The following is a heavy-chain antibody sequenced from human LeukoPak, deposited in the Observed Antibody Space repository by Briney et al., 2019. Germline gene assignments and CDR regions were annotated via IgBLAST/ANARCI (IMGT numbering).Heavy chain of an antibody. CDR2: INHSGST. Sequence: PSETLSLTCAVYGGSFSGYYWSWIRQPPGKGLEWIGEINHSGSTNYNPSLKSRVTLSVDTSKNQFSLKLSSVTAADTAVYYCARGIRGDTAVDYWGQGTLVTVSS. D-gene: IGHD5-18*01. CDR1: GGSFSGYY. V-gene: IGHV4-34*01. J-gene: IGHJ4*02. CDR3: ARGIRGDTAVDY.